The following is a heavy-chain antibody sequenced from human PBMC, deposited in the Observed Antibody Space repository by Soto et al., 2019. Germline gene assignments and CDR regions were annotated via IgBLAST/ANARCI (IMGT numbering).Heavy chain of an antibody. V-gene: IGHV1-8*01. D-gene: IGHD1-7*01. CDR3: ARERTGPNYFDY. Sequence: ASVKVSCKASGYTFTSYDINWVRQATGQGLEWMGWMNPNSGNTAYAQKFQGRVTMTRNTSISTAYKELSSLRSEVTAVYYCARERTGPNYFDYWGQGTLVTVSS. CDR1: GYTFTSYD. CDR2: MNPNSGNT. J-gene: IGHJ4*02.